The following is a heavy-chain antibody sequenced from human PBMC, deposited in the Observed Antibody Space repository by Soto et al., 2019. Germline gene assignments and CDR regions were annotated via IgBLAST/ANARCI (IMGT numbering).Heavy chain of an antibody. V-gene: IGHV1-8*01. CDR3: AREVVGWVAP. CDR2: MNPNRGNT. D-gene: IGHD2-15*01. Sequence: QVQLVQSGAQVKKPGASVKVSCKASGYTFTSYDINWVRQATGQGLEWMGWMNPNRGNTGDAQKSQGRVTRTRYTSLSTAYMEVSSLRYEATAVYDCAREVVGWVAPWGQGTLVSVSS. J-gene: IGHJ5*02. CDR1: GYTFTSYD.